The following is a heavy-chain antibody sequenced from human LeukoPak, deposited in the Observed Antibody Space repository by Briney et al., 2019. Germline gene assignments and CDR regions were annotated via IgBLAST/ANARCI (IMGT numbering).Heavy chain of an antibody. Sequence: GGSLRLSCAASGFTFNHYWMFWVRQTPGKGLMYVSRVNGDGSTTDYADSVKGRFTISRDNAKNTLYLQMNSLRAEDTAVYYCARDAYSGCVDNWGQGTLVTVSS. CDR3: ARDAYSGCVDN. CDR1: GFTFNHYW. V-gene: IGHV3-74*01. D-gene: IGHD6-19*01. J-gene: IGHJ4*02. CDR2: VNGDGSTT.